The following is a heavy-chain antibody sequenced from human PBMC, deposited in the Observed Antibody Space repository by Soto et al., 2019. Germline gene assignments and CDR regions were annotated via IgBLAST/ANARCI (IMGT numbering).Heavy chain of an antibody. V-gene: IGHV3-48*01. CDR3: ARVQNHYYYYYMDV. CDR2: ISSSSSTI. CDR1: GFTFSSYS. Sequence: PGGSLRLSCAASGFTFSSYSMNWVRQAPGKGLEWVSYISSSSSTIYYADSVKGRFTISRDNAKNSLYLQMNSLRAEDTAVYYCARVQNHYYYYYMDVWGKGTTVTV. J-gene: IGHJ6*03.